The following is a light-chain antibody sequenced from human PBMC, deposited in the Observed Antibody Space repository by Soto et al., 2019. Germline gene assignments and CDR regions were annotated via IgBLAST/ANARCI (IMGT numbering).Light chain of an antibody. CDR1: SANIGAGFD. J-gene: IGLJ1*01. Sequence: QSVLTQPPSVSGAPGQRVTISCTGSSANIGAGFDVHWYQQLPGTAPELLIYGNINRPSGVPDRFSGSKSGTSASLAITGLQAEDEADYYCQSYDGSMSGYVFGTGTKVTVL. CDR2: GNI. V-gene: IGLV1-40*01. CDR3: QSYDGSMSGYV.